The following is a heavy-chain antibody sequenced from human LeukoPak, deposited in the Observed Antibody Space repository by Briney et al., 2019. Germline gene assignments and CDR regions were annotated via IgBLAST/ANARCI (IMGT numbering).Heavy chain of an antibody. V-gene: IGHV3-53*01. CDR2: IYSGGST. D-gene: IGHD3-22*01. CDR1: GFTVSSNY. CDR3: AKDDVGPYYYDSSGPDY. Sequence: GGSLRLSCAASGFTVSSNYMSWVRQAPGKGLEWVSVIYSGGSTYYADSVKGRFTISRDNSKNTLYLQMNSLRAEDTAVYYCAKDDVGPYYYDSSGPDYWGQGTLVTVSS. J-gene: IGHJ4*02.